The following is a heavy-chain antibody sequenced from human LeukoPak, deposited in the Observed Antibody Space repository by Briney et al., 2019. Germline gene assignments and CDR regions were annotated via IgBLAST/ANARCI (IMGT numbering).Heavy chain of an antibody. CDR2: INHNGGGT. CDR1: GYTFAGYY. Sequence: ASVKVSCTASGYTFAGYYMHWVRQAPGQGLEWLGGINHNGGGTHYAEKLQGRITMTRDKSMSTVYMDVSRLTSDDKAVYYCARDYYDSSGSYDCGGQGTLVSVSP. D-gene: IGHD3-22*01. CDR3: ARDYYDSSGSYDC. J-gene: IGHJ4*02. V-gene: IGHV1-2*02.